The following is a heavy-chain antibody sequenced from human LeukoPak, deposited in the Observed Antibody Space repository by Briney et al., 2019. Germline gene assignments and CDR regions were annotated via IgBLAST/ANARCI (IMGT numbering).Heavy chain of an antibody. D-gene: IGHD2-2*01. CDR3: ARDHAYRADY. CDR2: INQDESKK. CDR1: GFTLSNDW. V-gene: IGHV3-7*01. Sequence: TGGSLRLSCAASGFTLSNDWMCCVRQAPGKGLEWVANINQDESKKYYADSVKGRFTISRDNAKNSLYLQMSSLTAEDTAIYYCARDHAYRADYWGQGTLVTVSS. J-gene: IGHJ4*02.